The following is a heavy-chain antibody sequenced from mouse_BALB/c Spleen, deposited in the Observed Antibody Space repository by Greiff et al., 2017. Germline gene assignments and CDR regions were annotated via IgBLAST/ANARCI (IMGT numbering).Heavy chain of an antibody. CDR2: INPSNGGT. CDR3: TREDYDYDESPFAY. Sequence: QVQLQQPGAELVKPGASVKLSCKASGYTFTSYYMYWVKQRPGQGLEWIGGINPSNGGTNFNEKFKSKATLTVDKSSSTAYMQLSSLTSEDSAVYYCTREDYDYDESPFAYWGQGTLVTVSA. CDR1: GYTFTSYY. J-gene: IGHJ3*01. V-gene: IGHV1S81*02. D-gene: IGHD2-4*01.